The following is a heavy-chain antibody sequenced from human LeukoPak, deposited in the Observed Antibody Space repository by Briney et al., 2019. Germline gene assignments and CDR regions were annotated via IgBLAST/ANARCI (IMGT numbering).Heavy chain of an antibody. D-gene: IGHD1-26*01. CDR3: AKGGSYSLSHAFDI. CDR2: IRYNGNNQ. J-gene: IGHJ3*02. V-gene: IGHV3-30*02. CDR1: GFTFNNYG. Sequence: GGSLRLSCAASGFTFNNYGMHWVRQAPGKGLEWVAFIRYNGNNQYYADSVKGRFTISRDNSKNTLYLQMNSLKAEDTAVYYCAKGGSYSLSHAFDIWGQGTMVTASS.